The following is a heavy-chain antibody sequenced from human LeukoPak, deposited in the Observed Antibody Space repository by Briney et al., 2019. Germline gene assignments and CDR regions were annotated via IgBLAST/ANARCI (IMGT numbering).Heavy chain of an antibody. CDR2: ISSSSSTI. Sequence: PGGSLRLSCAASGFTFSSYSMNWVRQAPGKGLEWVSYISSSSSTIYYADSVEGRFTISRDNAKNSLYLQMNSLRAEDTAVYYCARIGFYYGMDVWGQGTTVTVSS. J-gene: IGHJ6*02. CDR3: ARIGFYYGMDV. V-gene: IGHV3-48*01. D-gene: IGHD3-10*01. CDR1: GFTFSSYS.